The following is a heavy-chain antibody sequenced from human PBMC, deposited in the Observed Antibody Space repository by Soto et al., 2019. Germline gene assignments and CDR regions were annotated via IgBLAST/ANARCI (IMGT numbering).Heavy chain of an antibody. J-gene: IGHJ4*02. V-gene: IGHV3-7*01. D-gene: IGHD6-13*01. CDR3: ARGPGIGHFFDY. CDR2: IKQDGSEK. CDR1: GFTFSSYW. Sequence: GGSLRLSCAASGFTFSSYWMTWVRQAPGKGLEWVANIKQDGSEKYYVDSVKGRFTISRDNAKNSLYLLMNSLRDEDTAVYYCARGPGIGHFFDYWGQGTLVTVSS.